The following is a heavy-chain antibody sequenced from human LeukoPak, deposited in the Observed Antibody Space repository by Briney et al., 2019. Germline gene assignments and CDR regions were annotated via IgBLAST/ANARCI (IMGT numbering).Heavy chain of an antibody. D-gene: IGHD6-13*01. Sequence: SLRLSCAASGFTFDDYAMHWVRQAPRKGLEWVSGISWNSGSIGYADSVKGRFIISRDNAKNSLYLQMNSLRAEDTALYYCAKVGSSSWYLPIGYWGQGTLVTVSS. CDR1: GFTFDDYA. V-gene: IGHV3-9*01. CDR3: AKVGSSSWYLPIGY. J-gene: IGHJ4*02. CDR2: ISWNSGSI.